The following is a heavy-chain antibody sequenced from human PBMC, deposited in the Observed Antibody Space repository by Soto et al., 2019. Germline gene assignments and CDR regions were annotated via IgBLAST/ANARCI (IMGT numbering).Heavy chain of an antibody. CDR1: GGTFSSYA. CDR2: ISPIFGTT. Sequence: QVQLVQSGAEVKKPGSSVKVSCKASGGTFSSYAISWVRQAPGQGLEWMGGISPIFGTTNYAQTFQGRVTITADESTSKAYMELCSLSSEATAVYYCARVVTVIKSFHYWYFDLWGRGTLVPVSS. CDR3: ARVVTVIKSFHYWYFDL. J-gene: IGHJ2*01. V-gene: IGHV1-69*12. D-gene: IGHD4-17*01.